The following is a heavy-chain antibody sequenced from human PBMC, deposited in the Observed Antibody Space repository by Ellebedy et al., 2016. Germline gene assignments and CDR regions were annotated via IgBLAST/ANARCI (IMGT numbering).Heavy chain of an antibody. V-gene: IGHV4-39*07. Sequence: SETLSLXCTVSGGSISSSSYYWGWIRQPPGKGLEWIGSIYYSGSTYYNPSFKSRVTISVDTSKNQFSLKLSSVTAADTAVYYCARNWLPDYWGQGTLVTVSS. CDR2: IYYSGST. CDR1: GGSISSSSYY. CDR3: ARNWLPDY. D-gene: IGHD3-9*01. J-gene: IGHJ4*02.